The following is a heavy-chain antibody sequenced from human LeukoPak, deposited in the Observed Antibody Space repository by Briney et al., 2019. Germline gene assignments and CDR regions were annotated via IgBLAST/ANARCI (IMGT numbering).Heavy chain of an antibody. V-gene: IGHV5-51*01. J-gene: IGHJ4*02. Sequence: GESLKISCKGSGYSFTSYWIGWVRQMPGKGLEWMGIIYPGDSDTRYSPSFQGQVTISADRSINTAYPQWSSLKASDTAMYYCARASSSWYSDSWGQGTLVTVSS. CDR3: ARASSSWYSDS. CDR2: IYPGDSDT. D-gene: IGHD6-13*01. CDR1: GYSFTSYW.